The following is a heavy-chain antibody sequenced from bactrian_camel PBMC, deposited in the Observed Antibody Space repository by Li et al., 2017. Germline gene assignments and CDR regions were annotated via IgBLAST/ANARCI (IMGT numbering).Heavy chain of an antibody. V-gene: IGHV3-3*01. CDR3: AAHPRDGYCSLRASDFPY. Sequence: HVQLVESGGGSVQAGGSLKLTCEGPKYSYSTYCMAWFRQSSGNEREVVALIYSGDGSSYLADSVEGRFTVSEDIAQSTLYLQMNSLKPEDTALYYCAAHPRDGYCSLRASDFPYWGQGTQVTVS. CDR1: KYSYSTYC. J-gene: IGHJ4*01. D-gene: IGHD3*01. CDR2: IYSGDGSS.